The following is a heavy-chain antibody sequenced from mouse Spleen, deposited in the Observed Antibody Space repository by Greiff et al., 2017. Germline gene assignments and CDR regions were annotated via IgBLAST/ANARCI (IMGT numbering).Heavy chain of an antibody. CDR3: ARQDYYGREGFSYAMDY. V-gene: IGHV5-9-3*01. CDR2: ISSGGSYT. J-gene: IGHJ4*01. D-gene: IGHD1-1*01. CDR1: GFTFSSYA. Sequence: EVQLVESGGGLVKPGGSLKLSCAASGFTFSSYAMSWVRQTPEKRLEWVATISSGGSYTYYPDSVKGRFTISRDNAKNTLYLQMSSLRSEDTAMYYCARQDYYGREGFSYAMDYWGQGTSVTVSS.